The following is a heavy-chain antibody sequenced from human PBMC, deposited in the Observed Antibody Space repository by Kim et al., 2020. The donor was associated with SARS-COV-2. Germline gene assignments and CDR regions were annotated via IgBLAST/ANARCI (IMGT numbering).Heavy chain of an antibody. CDR2: IWYDGSNK. J-gene: IGHJ4*02. Sequence: LSLTCAASGFTFSSYGMHWVRQAPGKGLEWVAVIWYDGSNKYYADSVKGRFTISRDNSKNTLYLQINSLRAEDTAVYYCARDHTLRWVYYFDYWGQGTLVTVSS. CDR3: ARDHTLRWVYYFDY. CDR1: GFTFSSYG. V-gene: IGHV3-33*01. D-gene: IGHD3-16*01.